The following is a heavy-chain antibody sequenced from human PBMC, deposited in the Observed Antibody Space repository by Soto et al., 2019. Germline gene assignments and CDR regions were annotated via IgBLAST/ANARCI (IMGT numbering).Heavy chain of an antibody. CDR1: GDNFKKNV. CDR2: TIPALGKT. V-gene: IGHV1-69*01. Sequence: QVHLMQSGAEIKKPGSSVKVSCKPSGDNFKKNVFTWVRQAPGQGLEWMGGTIPALGKTHYIQKFQGRVTITVDETTRTVYMEVRNLTSEDTAIYYCARGPFRPSAMDVWGQGTTVTVSS. J-gene: IGHJ6*02. CDR3: ARGPFRPSAMDV. D-gene: IGHD3-10*01.